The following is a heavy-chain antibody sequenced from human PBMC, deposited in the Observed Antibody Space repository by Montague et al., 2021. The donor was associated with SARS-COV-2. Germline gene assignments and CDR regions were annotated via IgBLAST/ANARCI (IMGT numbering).Heavy chain of an antibody. CDR1: GGSISSSSYY. Sequence: SETLSLTCTVSGGSISSSSYYWGWIRQPPGKGLEWIGSIYYTGNTYYXXXLKSRVTISVDTSKNQFSLKLSSVTAADTAVYYCARDTRIAMLVVVTRYGLDVWGQGTTVTVSS. CDR2: IYYTGNT. J-gene: IGHJ6*02. CDR3: ARDTRIAMLVVVTRYGLDV. D-gene: IGHD3-22*01. V-gene: IGHV4-39*07.